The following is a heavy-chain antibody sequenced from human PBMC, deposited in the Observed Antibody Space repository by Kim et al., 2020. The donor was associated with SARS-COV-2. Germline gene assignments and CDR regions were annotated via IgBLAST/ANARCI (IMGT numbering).Heavy chain of an antibody. V-gene: IGHV4-39*07. CDR1: GGSISSSSYY. CDR3: ARAAPPYSGSPSSYFDY. D-gene: IGHD1-26*01. Sequence: SETLSLTCTVSGGSISSSSYYWGWIRQPPGKGLEWIGSIYYSGSTYYNPSLKSRVTISVDTSKNQFSLKLSSVTAADTAVYYCARAAPPYSGSPSSYFDYWGQGTLVTVSS. J-gene: IGHJ4*02. CDR2: IYYSGST.